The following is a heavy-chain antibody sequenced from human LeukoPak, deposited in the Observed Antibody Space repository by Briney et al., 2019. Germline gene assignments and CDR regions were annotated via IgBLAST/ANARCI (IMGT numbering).Heavy chain of an antibody. D-gene: IGHD3/OR15-3a*01. CDR3: ARDRAGLVRVLDY. V-gene: IGHV4-59*01. CDR1: GGSISSYY. CDR2: IYYTGFT. Sequence: SETLSLTCTVSGGSISSYYWSWIRQPPGKGLEWIGFIYYTGFTIYNPSLKSRVTISVDTSKNQFSLKLSSVTAADTAVYYCARDRAGLVRVLDYWGQGTLVTVSS. J-gene: IGHJ4*02.